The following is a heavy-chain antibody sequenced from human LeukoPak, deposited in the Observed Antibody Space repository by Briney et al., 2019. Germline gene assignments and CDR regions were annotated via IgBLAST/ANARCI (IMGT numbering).Heavy chain of an antibody. CDR1: GFTFSSYS. D-gene: IGHD4-11*01. Sequence: GGSLRLSCAASGFTFSSYSMNWVRQAPGKGLEWVSSISSSSSYIYYADSVKGRFTISRDNAKNSLYLQMNSLRAEDTAVYYCARAAYSKDGLGYYYYYYYMDVWGKGTTVTVSS. J-gene: IGHJ6*03. CDR3: ARAAYSKDGLGYYYYYYYMDV. CDR2: ISSSSSYI. V-gene: IGHV3-21*01.